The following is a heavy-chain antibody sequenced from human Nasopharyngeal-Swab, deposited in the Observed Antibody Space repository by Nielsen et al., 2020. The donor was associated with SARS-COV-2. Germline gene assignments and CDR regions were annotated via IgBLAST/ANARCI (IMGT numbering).Heavy chain of an antibody. J-gene: IGHJ4*02. V-gene: IGHV3-21*01. CDR2: ISSSSSYI. Sequence: GALKISCAASGFTFSSYSMNWVRQAPGKGLEWVSSISSSSSYIYYADSVKGRFTISRDNAKNSLYLQMNSLRAEDTAVYYCARGDRSGSYYPDYWGQGTLVTVSS. CDR3: ARGDRSGSYYPDY. D-gene: IGHD3-10*01. CDR1: GFTFSSYS.